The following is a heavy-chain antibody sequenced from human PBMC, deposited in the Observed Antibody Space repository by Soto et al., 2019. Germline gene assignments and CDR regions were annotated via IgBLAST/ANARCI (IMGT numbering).Heavy chain of an antibody. CDR2: IYYSGIT. CDR3: ARQRSGSGNLLWFDS. V-gene: IGHV4-59*08. D-gene: IGHD3-10*01. CDR1: GGSISSYY. Sequence: SETLSLTCTVSGGSISSYYWSWIRQPTGRGLEWIGHIYYSGITKYNPSLKSRVTISVDTSKNQFSLKLNFVTAADTAVYYCARQRSGSGNLLWFDSWGQGTLVTVSS. J-gene: IGHJ5*01.